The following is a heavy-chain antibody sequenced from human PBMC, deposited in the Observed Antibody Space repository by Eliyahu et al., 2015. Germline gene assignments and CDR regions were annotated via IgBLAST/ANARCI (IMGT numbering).Heavy chain of an antibody. CDR3: AREGWGGFDI. Sequence: QVQLVESGGGVVQPGXSLXLSCAASGFTFSSYGMHWVRQTPGKGLEWVAIISYDGSKKYHADSVKGRFTISRDNSKNTLYLQMNSLRPEDTAVYYCAREGWGGFDIWGQGTMVTVSA. CDR1: GFTFSSYG. J-gene: IGHJ3*02. D-gene: IGHD3-10*01. CDR2: ISYDGSKK. V-gene: IGHV3-30*03.